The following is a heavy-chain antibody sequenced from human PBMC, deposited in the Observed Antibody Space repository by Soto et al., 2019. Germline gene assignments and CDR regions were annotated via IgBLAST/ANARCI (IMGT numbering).Heavy chain of an antibody. V-gene: IGHV1-18*01. CDR1: GYGFTTYG. CDR2: ISAHNGNT. Sequence: QVHLVQSGAEVKKPGASVKVSCKGSGYGFTTYGITWVRQAPGQGLEWMAWISAHNGNTNYAQKLQGRVTVTRDTSTSTAYMELRSRRSDDTAVYYCARARYGDYWGQRALVTVSS. CDR3: ARARYGDY. D-gene: IGHD1-1*01. J-gene: IGHJ4*02.